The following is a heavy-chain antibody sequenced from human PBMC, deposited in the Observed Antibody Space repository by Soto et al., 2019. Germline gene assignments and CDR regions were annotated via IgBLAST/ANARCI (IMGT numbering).Heavy chain of an antibody. Sequence: GGSLRLSCAASDFTFSNAWVNWVRQAPGKGLEWVGRIKSKTHGGTTDFAAPVKGRFAISRDDSKNMVYLQMNSLKTEDTAVYYCAKGLAAAGTNYFDYWGQGTLVTVSS. CDR2: IKSKTHGGTT. V-gene: IGHV3-15*07. D-gene: IGHD6-13*01. CDR3: AKGLAAAGTNYFDY. J-gene: IGHJ4*02. CDR1: DFTFSNAW.